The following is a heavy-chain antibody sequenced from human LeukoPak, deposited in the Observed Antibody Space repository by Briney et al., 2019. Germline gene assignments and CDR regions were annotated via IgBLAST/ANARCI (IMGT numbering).Heavy chain of an antibody. CDR1: GFTLSSYA. D-gene: IGHD3-3*01. J-gene: IGHJ4*02. V-gene: IGHV3-23*01. Sequence: GGSLRLSCAASGFTLSSYAMSWVRQAPGKGLEWVSAISGSGGSTYYADSVKGRFTISRDNSKNTLYLQMNSLRAEDTAVYYCAKDADTYYDFWSGYSNFDYWGQGTLVTVSS. CDR2: ISGSGGST. CDR3: AKDADTYYDFWSGYSNFDY.